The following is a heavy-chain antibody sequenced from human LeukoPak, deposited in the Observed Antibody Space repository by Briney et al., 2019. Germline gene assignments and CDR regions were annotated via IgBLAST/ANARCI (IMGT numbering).Heavy chain of an antibody. CDR2: INHSGST. Sequence: SETLSLTCAVYGGSFCGYYWSWILQPPGKGLECIGEINHSGSTNYNPSLKSRVTISVDTSKNQFSLKLSSVTAADTAVYYCARDSSSWHNWFDPWGQGTLVTVSS. CDR3: ARDSSSWHNWFDP. D-gene: IGHD6-13*01. J-gene: IGHJ5*02. V-gene: IGHV4-34*01. CDR1: GGSFCGYY.